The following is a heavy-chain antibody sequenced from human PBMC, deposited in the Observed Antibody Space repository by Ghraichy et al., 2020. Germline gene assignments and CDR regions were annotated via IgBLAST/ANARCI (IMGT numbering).Heavy chain of an antibody. CDR3: VNRLDH. CDR1: GGSITSTSYC. D-gene: IGHD1-14*01. Sequence: SETLSLTCTVSGGSITSTSYCWGCIRQPPGKGLEWIGSFSYSGSTYSNPSLKSRVTISVDTSKNQFSLNLSSVTAADTAVYYCVNRLDHWGQGTLVTVSS. J-gene: IGHJ4*02. CDR2: FSYSGST. V-gene: IGHV4-39*01.